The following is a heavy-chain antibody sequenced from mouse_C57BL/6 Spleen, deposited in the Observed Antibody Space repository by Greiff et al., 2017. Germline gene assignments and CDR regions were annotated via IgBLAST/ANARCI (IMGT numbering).Heavy chain of an antibody. CDR3: ARRGDYVGFDV. Sequence: VMLVESGPELVKPGASVKISCKASGYAFSSSWMNWVKQRPGKGLEWIGRIYPGDGDTNYNGKFKGKATLTADKSSSTAYMQLSSLTSEDSAVYFCARRGDYVGFDVWGTGTTVTVSS. CDR2: IYPGDGDT. V-gene: IGHV1-82*01. CDR1: GYAFSSSW. J-gene: IGHJ1*03. D-gene: IGHD2-4*01.